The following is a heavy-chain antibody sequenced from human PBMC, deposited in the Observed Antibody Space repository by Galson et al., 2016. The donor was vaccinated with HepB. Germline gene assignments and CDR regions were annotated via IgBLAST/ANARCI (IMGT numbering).Heavy chain of an antibody. CDR3: AMRPRNATGDNDAFDI. D-gene: IGHD2-21*02. V-gene: IGHV4-61*02. CDR2: TYTLGNS. CDR1: GGSLGSSSSS. Sequence: LSLTCTVSGGSLGSSSSSWSWIRQPAGKGLEWIGRTYTLGNSNFNPSLKSRVTISVDTSTNQFFLKLSPVTAADTGVYYCAMRPRNATGDNDAFDIWGRGTKVTVSS. J-gene: IGHJ3*02.